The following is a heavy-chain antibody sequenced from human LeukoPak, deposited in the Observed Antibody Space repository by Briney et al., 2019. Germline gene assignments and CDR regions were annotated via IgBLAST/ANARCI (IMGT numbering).Heavy chain of an antibody. Sequence: GGSLRLSCAASGLTFSGYAMHWVRQAHGRVLEWVSQIRSGSRLINNADSVKGRFTISRDTAKNSLCLQMNSLRAEHTAINYCARERAGGPIVTWGQGTMVTVSP. CDR2: IRSGSRLI. CDR1: GLTFSGYA. D-gene: IGHD4-23*01. CDR3: ARERAGGPIVT. J-gene: IGHJ3*02. V-gene: IGHV3-48*04.